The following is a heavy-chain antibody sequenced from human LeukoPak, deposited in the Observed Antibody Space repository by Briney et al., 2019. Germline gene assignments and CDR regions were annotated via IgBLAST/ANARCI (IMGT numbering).Heavy chain of an antibody. CDR3: ARQIPPPYSSGRTLHAFDI. J-gene: IGHJ3*02. CDR2: IYYSGST. V-gene: IGHV4-59*08. CDR1: GGSISSYY. Sequence: PSETLSLTCTVSGGSISSYYWSWIRQPPGKGLEWIGYIYYSGSTNYNPSLKSRVTISVDTSKNQFSLKLSSVTAADTAVYYCARQIPPPYSSGRTLHAFDIWGQGTMVTVSS. D-gene: IGHD6-25*01.